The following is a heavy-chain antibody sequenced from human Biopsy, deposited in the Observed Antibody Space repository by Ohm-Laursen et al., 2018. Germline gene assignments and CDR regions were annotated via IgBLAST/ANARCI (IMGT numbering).Heavy chain of an antibody. Sequence: SDTLSLTCAVSGGSISSGSNYWAWIRQPPGKGLEWIGSVYHSGTTYYSPSLKSRVTISVDTSKNQLPLKVTSVTAADTAAYYCARHDGNGPFALDSWGQGTLVTASS. D-gene: IGHD5-24*01. CDR1: GGSISSGSNY. CDR3: ARHDGNGPFALDS. J-gene: IGHJ4*02. V-gene: IGHV4-39*01. CDR2: VYHSGTT.